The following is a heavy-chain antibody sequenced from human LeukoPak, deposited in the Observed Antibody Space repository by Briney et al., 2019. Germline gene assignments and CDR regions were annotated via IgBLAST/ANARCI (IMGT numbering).Heavy chain of an antibody. CDR2: INAGNGNT. V-gene: IGHV1-3*01. J-gene: IGHJ4*02. CDR3: AREIDRDDYNRFFDY. CDR1: GYTFSTYT. Sequence: ASVKVSCKASGYTFSTYTMHWVRQAPGQRLEWMGWINAGNGNTKYSQKFQGRVSITRDTCASTAYMEMSSLRCEDTAVYYCAREIDRDDYNRFFDYWGQGTLVTVSS. D-gene: IGHD5-24*01.